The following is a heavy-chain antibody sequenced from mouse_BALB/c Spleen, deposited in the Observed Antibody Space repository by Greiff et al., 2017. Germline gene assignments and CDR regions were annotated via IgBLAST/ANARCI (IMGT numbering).Heavy chain of an antibody. CDR1: GYTFTSYY. J-gene: IGHJ4*01. Sequence: QVHVKQSGAELVKPGASVKLSCKASGYTFTSYYMYWVKQRPGQGLEWIGEINPSNGGTNFNEKFKSKATLTVDKSSSTAYMQLSSLTSEDSAVYYCTRRGEYGNYVFYYAMDYWGQGTSVTVSS. D-gene: IGHD2-10*02. CDR2: INPSNGGT. CDR3: TRRGEYGNYVFYYAMDY. V-gene: IGHV1S81*02.